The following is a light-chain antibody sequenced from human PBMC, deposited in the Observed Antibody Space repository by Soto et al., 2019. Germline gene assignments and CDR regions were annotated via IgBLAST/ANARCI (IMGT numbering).Light chain of an antibody. V-gene: IGLV1-47*01. J-gene: IGLJ2*01. CDR3: VTWDDSLSGVV. Sequence: QSVLTQPPSASGTPGQRVTISCSGSIANIGSNDVSWYQQLTGTAPKLLVSRNKQRPSGVPDRFSVSKSGTSASLAISGLRSDDEADYYCVTWDDSLSGVVFGGGTKLTVL. CDR2: RNK. CDR1: IANIGSND.